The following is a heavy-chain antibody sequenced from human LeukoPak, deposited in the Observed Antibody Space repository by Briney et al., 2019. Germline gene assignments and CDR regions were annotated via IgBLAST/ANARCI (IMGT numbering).Heavy chain of an antibody. CDR1: EFSVGSNY. V-gene: IGHV3-7*01. CDR3: VRDKMDRAVTGSLFDY. Sequence: GSLRLSCAASEFSVGSNYMTWVRQAPGKGLEWVANIKQDGSEKNYVDSVKGRFNVSRDNARNSVYLQMNSLRAEDTAVYFCVRDKMDRAVTGSLFDYWGQGTLVTVSS. CDR2: IKQDGSEK. J-gene: IGHJ4*02. D-gene: IGHD3-10*01.